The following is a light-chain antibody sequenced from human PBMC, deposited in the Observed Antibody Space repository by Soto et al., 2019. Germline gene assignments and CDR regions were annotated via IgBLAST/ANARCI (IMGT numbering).Light chain of an antibody. V-gene: IGLV2-14*01. CDR2: DVS. Sequence: QSALTQPASVSGSPGQSITISCTGTSSDVGGYNYVSWYQQHPAKAPKLMIYDVSNRPSGVSNRFSGSKSGNTASLTFSGLQAEDEADYYCSSYTSSSTLYVFGTGTKVTVL. CDR1: SSDVGGYNY. CDR3: SSYTSSSTLYV. J-gene: IGLJ1*01.